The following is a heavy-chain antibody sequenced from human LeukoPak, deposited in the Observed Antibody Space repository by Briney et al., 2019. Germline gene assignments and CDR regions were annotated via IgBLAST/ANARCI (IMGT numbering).Heavy chain of an antibody. CDR1: GGSISNYF. V-gene: IGHV4-4*07. Sequence: SETLSLTCTVSGGSISNYFWSWIRQPAGKGLEWLGRFYSSENTIYNPSLRSRVTMSVDTSKMQVSLKLTSVTAADTAVYFRVRGGLAPQQDYYYYMDVWGKGTTVTISS. CDR2: FYSSENT. D-gene: IGHD3-16*01. CDR3: VRGGLAPQQDYYYYMDV. J-gene: IGHJ6*03.